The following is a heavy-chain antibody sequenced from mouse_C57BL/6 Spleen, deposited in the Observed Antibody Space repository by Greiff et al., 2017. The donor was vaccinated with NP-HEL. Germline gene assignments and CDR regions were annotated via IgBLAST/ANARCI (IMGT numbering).Heavy chain of an antibody. D-gene: IGHD2-5*01. CDR2: IWSGGST. V-gene: IGHV2-4*01. CDR1: GFSLTSYG. J-gene: IGHJ4*01. CDR3: AKKGYSKDYAMDY. Sequence: VKLMESGPGLVQPSQSLSITCTVSGFSLTSYGVHWVRQPPGKGLEWLGVIWSGGSTDYNAAFISRLSISKDNSKSQVFFKMNSLQADDTAIYYCAKKGYSKDYAMDYWGQGTSVTVSS.